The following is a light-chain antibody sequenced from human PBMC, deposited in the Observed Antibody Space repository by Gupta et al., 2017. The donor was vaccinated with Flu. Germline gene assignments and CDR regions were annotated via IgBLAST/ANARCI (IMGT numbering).Light chain of an antibody. V-gene: IGLV3-21*02. CDR2: DDS. Sequence: SYVLTQPLSVSVAPGQSANISCGGAHIESTSVHWYQQKPGQAPVLFVYDDSDRPSGIPERFSGSNSGNTATLTISRVEGGDEADYYCQVWDSSSDNWVFGGGTKLTVL. J-gene: IGLJ3*02. CDR1: HIESTS. CDR3: QVWDSSSDNWV.